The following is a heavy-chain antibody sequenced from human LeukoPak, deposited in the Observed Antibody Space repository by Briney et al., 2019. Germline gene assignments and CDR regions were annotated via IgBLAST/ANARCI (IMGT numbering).Heavy chain of an antibody. CDR3: ARDGIGYDSSGQGNWFDP. CDR1: GYTFTSYG. CDR2: INAYNGNT. D-gene: IGHD3-22*01. Sequence: GASVKVSCKASGYTFTSYGISWVRQAPGQGLEWMGWINAYNGNTNYAQKLQGRVTMTTDTSTSTAYMELRSLRSDDTAVYYCARDGIGYDSSGQGNWFDPWGQGTLVTVSS. J-gene: IGHJ5*02. V-gene: IGHV1-18*01.